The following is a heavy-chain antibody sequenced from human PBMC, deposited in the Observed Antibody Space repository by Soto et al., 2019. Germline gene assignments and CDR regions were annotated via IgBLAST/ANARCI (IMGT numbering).Heavy chain of an antibody. D-gene: IGHD6-13*01. V-gene: IGHV1-18*04. CDR2: ISTCNGNT. CDR3: ARAGIAALDV. J-gene: IGHJ6*02. Sequence: ASVKVSCKASGYTFTSYGISWVRQAPGQGLEWLGWISTCNGNTNYAQKLQGRVTMTRDTSISTAYMELSRLRSDDTAVYYCARAGIAALDVWGQGTTVTVSS. CDR1: GYTFTSYG.